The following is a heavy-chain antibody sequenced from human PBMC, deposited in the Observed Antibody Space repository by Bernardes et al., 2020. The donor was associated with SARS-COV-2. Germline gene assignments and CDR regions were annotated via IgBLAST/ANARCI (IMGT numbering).Heavy chain of an antibody. CDR2: INQSGST. V-gene: IGHV4-34*01. CDR1: GGSLSDHS. Sequence: SETLSLTCAVYGGSLSDHSWSWIRQAPGKGLEWIGEINQSGSTKYNPSLRSRVNILLDTSKKQFSLGLSSATAADTAVYYCARGASGVDMILVVIGFSYYFDYWGQGTPVTVSS. CDR3: ARGASGVDMILVVIGFSYYFDY. J-gene: IGHJ4*02. D-gene: IGHD3-22*01.